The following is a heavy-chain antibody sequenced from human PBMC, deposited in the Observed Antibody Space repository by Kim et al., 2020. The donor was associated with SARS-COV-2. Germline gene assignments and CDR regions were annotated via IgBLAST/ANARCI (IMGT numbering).Heavy chain of an antibody. Sequence: GGSLRLSCAASGFTFSNAWMSWVRQAPGKGLEWVGRIKSKTDGGTTDYAAPVKGRFTISRDDSKNTLYLQMNSLKTEDTAVYYCTTDPNAFIMITFGGVVSIDYWGQGTLVTVSS. CDR2: IKSKTDGGTT. D-gene: IGHD3-16*01. J-gene: IGHJ4*02. V-gene: IGHV3-15*01. CDR3: TTDPNAFIMITFGGVVSIDY. CDR1: GFTFSNAW.